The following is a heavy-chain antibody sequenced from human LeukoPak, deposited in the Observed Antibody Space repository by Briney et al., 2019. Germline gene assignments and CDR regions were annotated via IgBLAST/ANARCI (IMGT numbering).Heavy chain of an antibody. V-gene: IGHV1-69*06. J-gene: IGHJ4*02. CDR1: GGTFRSNP. D-gene: IGHD2-15*01. Sequence: SVKVSCKASGGTFRSNPVSWVRQAPGQGLEWMGQIIPIFGTTNYAQKFQGRVTMTEDTSTHTAYMELSSLRSDDTAVYYCATDPVGYCNANGCYSVDYWGQGTLVTVSS. CDR3: ATDPVGYCNANGCYSVDY. CDR2: IIPIFGTT.